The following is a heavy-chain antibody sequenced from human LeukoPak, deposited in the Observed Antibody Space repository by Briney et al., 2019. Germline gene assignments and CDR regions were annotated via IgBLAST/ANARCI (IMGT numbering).Heavy chain of an antibody. CDR3: ARDLIAVAGRIFDY. Sequence: GASVKVSCMASGYTFTGYYMHWVRQAPGQGLEWMGWINPNSGGTNYAQQFQGRVTMARDTCISTAYMELSRLRSDDTAVYYCARDLIAVAGRIFDYWGQGTLVTVSS. CDR1: GYTFTGYY. J-gene: IGHJ4*02. D-gene: IGHD6-19*01. CDR2: INPNSGGT. V-gene: IGHV1-2*02.